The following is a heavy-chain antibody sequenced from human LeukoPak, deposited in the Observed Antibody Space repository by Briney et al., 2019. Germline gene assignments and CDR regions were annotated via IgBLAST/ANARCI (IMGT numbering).Heavy chain of an antibody. J-gene: IGHJ6*02. CDR1: GFTFSSYS. Sequence: GGSLRLSCAASGFTFSSYSMNWVRQAPGKGLEWVSSISSSSSYIYYADSVKGRFTISRDNAKNSLYLQMNSLRSEDTAVYYCAKPTRGDWNDRIYYYGLDVWGQGTTVTVSS. V-gene: IGHV3-21*04. CDR2: ISSSSSYI. D-gene: IGHD1-1*01. CDR3: AKPTRGDWNDRIYYYGLDV.